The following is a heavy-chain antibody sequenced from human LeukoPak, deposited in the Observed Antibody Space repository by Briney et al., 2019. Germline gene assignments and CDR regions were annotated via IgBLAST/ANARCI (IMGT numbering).Heavy chain of an antibody. CDR1: GFTFSSYG. D-gene: IGHD6-13*01. Sequence: GGSLRLSCAASGFTFSSYGMHWVRQAPGKGLEWVAFIRYDGSNKYYADSVKGRFTISRDNSKNTLYLQMNSLRAEDTAVYYCAKDGDSSSWSDYYYYYMDVWGKGTTVTVSS. V-gene: IGHV3-30*02. CDR2: IRYDGSNK. CDR3: AKDGDSSSWSDYYYYYMDV. J-gene: IGHJ6*03.